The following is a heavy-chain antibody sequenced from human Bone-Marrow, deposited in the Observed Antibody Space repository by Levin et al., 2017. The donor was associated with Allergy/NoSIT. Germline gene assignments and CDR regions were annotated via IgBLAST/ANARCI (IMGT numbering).Heavy chain of an antibody. V-gene: IGHV3-30*04. CDR2: ISHDGSHK. CDR1: GFSFSSYS. CDR3: ARDPGLYAGYNFGYFDS. D-gene: IGHD5-24*01. J-gene: IGHJ4*02. Sequence: LSLTCAASGFSFSSYSLHWVRHAPGKGLEWVAVISHDGSHKYYADSVKGRFTISRDNSRNTLDLQMNSLRPEDTAVYYCARDPGLYAGYNFGYFDSWGQGSLVTVSS.